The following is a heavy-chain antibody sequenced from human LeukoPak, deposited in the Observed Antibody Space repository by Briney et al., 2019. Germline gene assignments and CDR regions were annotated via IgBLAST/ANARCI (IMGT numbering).Heavy chain of an antibody. V-gene: IGHV3-23*01. CDR3: AKGPQLGSGYHSDY. J-gene: IGHJ4*02. D-gene: IGHD3-22*01. CDR2: ISGSGDNT. Sequence: GGSLRLSCAASGFTVSSYGMTWVRQAPGKGPEWVSLISGSGDNTYYADSVKGRFTISRDNSKNTLYLQMNSLRAEDTAVYYCAKGPQLGSGYHSDYWGQGTLVTVSS. CDR1: GFTVSSYG.